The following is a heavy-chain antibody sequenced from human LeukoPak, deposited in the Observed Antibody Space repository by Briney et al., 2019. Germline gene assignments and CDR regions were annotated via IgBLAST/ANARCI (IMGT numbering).Heavy chain of an antibody. Sequence: GGSLRLSCVASGFTFDEYDMNWVRQAPGKGLEWVSGINWNSRSPGYADSVRGRFTISRDNSKNTLYLQMNSLRAEDTAVYYCAKASVVVVPAASAPYYYYYMDVWGKGTTVTVSS. V-gene: IGHV3-20*04. CDR3: AKASVVVVPAASAPYYYYYMDV. CDR1: GFTFDEYD. D-gene: IGHD2-2*01. CDR2: INWNSRSP. J-gene: IGHJ6*03.